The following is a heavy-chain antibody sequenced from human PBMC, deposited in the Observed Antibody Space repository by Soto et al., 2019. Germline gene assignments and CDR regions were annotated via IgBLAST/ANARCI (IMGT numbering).Heavy chain of an antibody. CDR3: VRKHNYACAMDA. Sequence: SETLSLTCSISGGTIGDYYWTWIRQPPGKGLEWLAYIYYTGKTDQNPSLERRVSISLGTSKNQFALNLRSVTAADTAVYYCVRKHNYACAMDAWGPGITVTVSS. V-gene: IGHV4-59*01. J-gene: IGHJ6*02. D-gene: IGHD2-21*01. CDR1: GGTIGDYY. CDR2: IYYTGKT.